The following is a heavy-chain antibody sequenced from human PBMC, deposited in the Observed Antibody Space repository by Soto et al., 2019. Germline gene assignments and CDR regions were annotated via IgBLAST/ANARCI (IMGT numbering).Heavy chain of an antibody. CDR2: IYHSGST. D-gene: IGHD6-19*01. J-gene: IGHJ4*02. V-gene: IGHV4-39*07. CDR3: ARGSGWVGY. CDR1: GGSISSSSYY. Sequence: SETLSLTCTVSGGSISSSSYYWGWIRQPPGKGLEWIGSIYHSGSTNYNPSLKSRVTISVDTSKNQFSLKLSSVTAADTAVYYCARGSGWVGYWGQGTLVTVSS.